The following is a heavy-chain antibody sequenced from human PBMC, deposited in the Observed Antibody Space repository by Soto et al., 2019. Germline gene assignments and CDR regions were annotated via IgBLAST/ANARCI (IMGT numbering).Heavy chain of an antibody. CDR3: ARESVDSGTGWFDP. CDR2: ISAYNGNT. J-gene: IGHJ5*02. Sequence: ASVKVSCKASGYTFTSYGISWVRQAPGQGLEWMGWISAYNGNTNYAQKLQGRVTMTTDTSTSTAYMELRSLRSGDTAVYYCARESVDSGTGWFDPWGQGTLVTVSS. V-gene: IGHV1-18*01. CDR1: GYTFTSYG. D-gene: IGHD5-12*01.